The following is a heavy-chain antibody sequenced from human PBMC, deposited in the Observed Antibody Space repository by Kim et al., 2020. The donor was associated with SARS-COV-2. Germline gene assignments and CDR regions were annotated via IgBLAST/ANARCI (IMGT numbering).Heavy chain of an antibody. Sequence: SETLSLTCTVSGGSVSSGNYLWTWIRQPPGKGLEWIGYIYYSGNTNYNPSLKSRVTISLDTSKNQFSLKLSSVTAADTAVYYCARDKGWGEAAFDIWGQGTMVTVSS. D-gene: IGHD3-16*01. J-gene: IGHJ3*02. CDR1: GGSVSSGNYL. CDR2: IYYSGNT. CDR3: ARDKGWGEAAFDI. V-gene: IGHV4-61*01.